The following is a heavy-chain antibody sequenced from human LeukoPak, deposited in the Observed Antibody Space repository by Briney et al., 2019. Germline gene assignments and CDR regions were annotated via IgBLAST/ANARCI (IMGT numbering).Heavy chain of an antibody. Sequence: GGSLRLSCAASGFTFSSYSMNWVRQAPGKGLEWVSSISSSSSYIHYADSVEGRFTISRDNAKNSLYLQMNSLRAEDTAVYYCAREGPYYYDSSGYYPFDYWGQGTLVTVSS. D-gene: IGHD3-22*01. J-gene: IGHJ4*02. V-gene: IGHV3-21*01. CDR3: AREGPYYYDSSGYYPFDY. CDR1: GFTFSSYS. CDR2: ISSSSSYI.